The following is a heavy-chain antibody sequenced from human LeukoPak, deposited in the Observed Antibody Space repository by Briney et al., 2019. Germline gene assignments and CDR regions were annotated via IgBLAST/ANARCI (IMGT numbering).Heavy chain of an antibody. CDR1: GGSISSSSYY. CDR2: IYYSGST. V-gene: IGHV4-39*01. Sequence: ASETLSLTCTVSGGSISSSSYYWGWIRQPPGKGLEWIGSIYYSGSTYYNPSLKSRVTIPVDTSKNQFSLKLSSVTAADTAVYYCARRGAIAVAGTLYYYYGMDVWGQGTTVTVSS. J-gene: IGHJ6*02. D-gene: IGHD6-19*01. CDR3: ARRGAIAVAGTLYYYYGMDV.